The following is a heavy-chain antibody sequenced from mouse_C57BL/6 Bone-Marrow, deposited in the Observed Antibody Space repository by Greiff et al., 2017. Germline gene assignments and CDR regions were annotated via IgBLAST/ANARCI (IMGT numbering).Heavy chain of an antibody. Sequence: EVKLMESGAELVRPGASVKLSCTASGFNIKDDYMHWVKQRPEQGLEWIGWIDPENGDTEYASKFQGKATITADTSSNTAYLQLSSLTSEDTAVYYCTYYDGSSWYFDVWGTGTTVTGSS. V-gene: IGHV14-4*01. CDR3: TYYDGSSWYFDV. J-gene: IGHJ1*03. CDR1: GFNIKDDY. CDR2: IDPENGDT. D-gene: IGHD1-1*01.